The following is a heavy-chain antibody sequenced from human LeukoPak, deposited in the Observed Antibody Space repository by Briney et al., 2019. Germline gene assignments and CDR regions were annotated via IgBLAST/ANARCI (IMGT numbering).Heavy chain of an antibody. J-gene: IGHJ4*02. CDR2: MNPNSGNT. CDR3: ARDLQDPLYYFDY. Sequence: ASVKVSCKASGYTFTSYDINWVRQATGQGLEWMGWMNPNSGNTGYAQKFQGRVTMTRNTSISTAYMELSSLRSEDTAVYYCARDLQDPLYYFDYWGQGTLVTVSS. V-gene: IGHV1-8*01. CDR1: GYTFTSYD.